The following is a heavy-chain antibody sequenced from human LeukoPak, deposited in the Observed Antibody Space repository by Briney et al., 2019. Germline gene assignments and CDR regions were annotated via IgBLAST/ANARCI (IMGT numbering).Heavy chain of an antibody. D-gene: IGHD2-15*01. V-gene: IGHV3-30*04. J-gene: IGHJ5*02. CDR3: ARAVCSGGSCHVGNWFDP. CDR1: GFTFSSYA. Sequence: GRSLRLSCAASGFTFSSYAMHWVRQAPGKGLEWVAVISYDGSNKYYADSVKGRFTISRDNSKDTLYLQMNSLRAEDTAVYYCARAVCSGGSCHVGNWFDPWGQGTLVTVSS. CDR2: ISYDGSNK.